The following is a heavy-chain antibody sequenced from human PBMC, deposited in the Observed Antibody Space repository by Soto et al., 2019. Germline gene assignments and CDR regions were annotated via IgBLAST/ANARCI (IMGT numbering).Heavy chain of an antibody. V-gene: IGHV3-30*18. D-gene: IGHD1-1*01. Sequence: QVQLVESGGGVVQPGRSLRLSCAASGFTFSKYGMNWVRQAPGKGLEWVAIISHDGTYKYYADSEKGRFTISRYDSNNTLYLQMSNLRAADTSRYFCAKDLPQRNLHWIAVAATDHGCLGVWGEVNTATLSS. CDR3: AKDLPQRNLHWIAVAATDHGCLGV. J-gene: IGHJ6*02. CDR1: GFTFSKYG. CDR2: ISHDGTYK.